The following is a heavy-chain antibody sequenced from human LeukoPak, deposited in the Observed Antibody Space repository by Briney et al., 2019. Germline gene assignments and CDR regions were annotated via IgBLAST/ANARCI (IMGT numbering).Heavy chain of an antibody. V-gene: IGHV3-23*01. Sequence: GGSLRLSCVASGFTYNSHAMSWVRQAPGKGLEWVSGISANGANTYYTDSVRGRFTISRDNSKNTLYLQMSSLSAEDTAIYYCAKDQGFSYYYLDYWGQGILVTVSS. CDR3: AKDQGFSYYYLDY. CDR1: GFTYNSHA. D-gene: IGHD5-18*01. J-gene: IGHJ4*02. CDR2: ISANGANT.